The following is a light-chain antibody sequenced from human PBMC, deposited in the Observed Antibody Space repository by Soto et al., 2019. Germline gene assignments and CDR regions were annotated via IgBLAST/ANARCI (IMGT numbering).Light chain of an antibody. CDR3: QQRSNWPPVT. J-gene: IGKJ4*01. V-gene: IGKV3-15*01. Sequence: EILMTQSPATLSVSPGESATLSCRASQSVHTKLAWYQQKPGQAPRLLISGASTRATGIPARFSGSGSGTEFTLTISSLQSEDFAVYYCQQRSNWPPVTFGGGTKVEIK. CDR2: GAS. CDR1: QSVHTK.